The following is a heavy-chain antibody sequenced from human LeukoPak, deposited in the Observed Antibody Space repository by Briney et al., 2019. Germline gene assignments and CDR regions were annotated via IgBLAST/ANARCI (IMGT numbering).Heavy chain of an antibody. Sequence: ASVNVSCKTSGYTFASYGVTWVRQAPGQGLEWMGWISTYNGHTNYAQKLQGRVTMTTDTSTSTAYMELRSLRSDDTAVYYCARQVDSTMALPDYWGQGTLVTVSS. J-gene: IGHJ4*02. V-gene: IGHV1-18*01. D-gene: IGHD3-10*01. CDR2: ISTYNGHT. CDR1: GYTFASYG. CDR3: ARQVDSTMALPDY.